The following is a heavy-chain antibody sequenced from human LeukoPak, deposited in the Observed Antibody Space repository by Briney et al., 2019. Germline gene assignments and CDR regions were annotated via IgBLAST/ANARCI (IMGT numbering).Heavy chain of an antibody. J-gene: IGHJ5*02. V-gene: IGHV3-21*01. CDR3: ARDPSPRFDP. CDR2: ISSSSSYI. CDR1: GFTVSSNY. Sequence: GGSLRLSCAASGFTVSSNYMSWVRQAPGKGLEWVSSISSSSSYIYYADSVKGRFTISRDNAKNSLYLQMNSLRAEDTAVYYCARDPSPRFDPWGQGTLVTVSS.